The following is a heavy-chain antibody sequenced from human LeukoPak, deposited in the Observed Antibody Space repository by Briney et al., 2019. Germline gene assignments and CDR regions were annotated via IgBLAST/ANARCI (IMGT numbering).Heavy chain of an antibody. CDR2: IYYSGST. J-gene: IGHJ1*01. CDR1: GGSISSYY. CDR3: ASITYYYDSSGYYRGYFQH. D-gene: IGHD3-22*01. V-gene: IGHV4-59*08. Sequence: SETLSLTCTVSGGSISSYYWSWIRQPPGKGLEWIGYIYYSGSTNYNPSLKSRVTISVDTSKNQFSLKLSSVTAADTAVYYCASITYYYDSSGYYRGYFQHWGQGILVTVSS.